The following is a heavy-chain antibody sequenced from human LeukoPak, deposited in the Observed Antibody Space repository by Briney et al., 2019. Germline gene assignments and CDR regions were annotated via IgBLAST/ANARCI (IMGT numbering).Heavy chain of an antibody. CDR1: GGTFSSYG. Sequence: ASVKVSCKASGGTFSSYGISWVRQAPGQGLEWMGWISAYNGNTNYAQKLQGRVTMTTDTSTSTAYMELRSLRSDDTAVYYCARDDSLDNCSGGSCYFHDAFDIWGQGTMVTVSS. V-gene: IGHV1-18*01. D-gene: IGHD2-15*01. CDR2: ISAYNGNT. J-gene: IGHJ3*02. CDR3: ARDDSLDNCSGGSCYFHDAFDI.